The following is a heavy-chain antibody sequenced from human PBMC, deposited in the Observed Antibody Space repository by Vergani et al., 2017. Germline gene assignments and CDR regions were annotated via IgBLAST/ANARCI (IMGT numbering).Heavy chain of an antibody. Sequence: QVQLVQSGAEVKKPGASVKVSCKASGYTFTGYYMHWVRQAPGQGLEWMGWINPNSGGTNYAQKFQGRVTMTRDTYISTAYMELSRLRSDDTVVYYCARDRLTMVRGVLLRAAPYNWFDPGGQGTLVTVSS. V-gene: IGHV1-2*02. J-gene: IGHJ5*02. CDR3: ARDRLTMVRGVLLRAAPYNWFDP. CDR2: INPNSGGT. CDR1: GYTFTGYY. D-gene: IGHD3-10*01.